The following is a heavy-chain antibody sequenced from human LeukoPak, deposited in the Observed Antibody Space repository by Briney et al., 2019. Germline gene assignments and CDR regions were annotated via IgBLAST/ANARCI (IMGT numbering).Heavy chain of an antibody. CDR1: GFTFSSYA. Sequence: GGSLRLSCAASGFTFSSYAMSWVRQAPGKGLKWVSAISGSGGSTYYADSVKGRFTISRDNSKNTLYLQMNSLRAEDTAVYYCGQLLSNDDAFDIWGQGTMVTVSS. D-gene: IGHD2-2*01. J-gene: IGHJ3*02. CDR2: ISGSGGST. CDR3: GQLLSNDDAFDI. V-gene: IGHV3-23*01.